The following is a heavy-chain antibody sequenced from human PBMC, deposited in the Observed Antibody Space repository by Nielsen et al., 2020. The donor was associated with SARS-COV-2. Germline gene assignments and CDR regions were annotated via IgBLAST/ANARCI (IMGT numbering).Heavy chain of an antibody. CDR1: GFTFSSYG. Sequence: GESLKISCAASGFTFSSYGMHWVRQAPGKGLEWVAVIWYDGSNKYYADSVKGRFTISRDNSKNTLYLQMNSLRAEDTAVYYCARDALNWEDDAFDIWGQGTMVTVSS. D-gene: IGHD1-1*01. CDR2: IWYDGSNK. V-gene: IGHV3-33*01. CDR3: ARDALNWEDDAFDI. J-gene: IGHJ3*02.